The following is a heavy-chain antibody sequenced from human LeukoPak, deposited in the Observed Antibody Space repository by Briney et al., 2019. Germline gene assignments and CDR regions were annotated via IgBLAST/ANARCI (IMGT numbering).Heavy chain of an antibody. CDR2: IHYSGTT. J-gene: IGHJ6*04. CDR1: GGSITSYY. CDR3: ARVSPQVPYYYYGMNV. Sequence: PSETLYLTCSVSGGSITSYYWNGIRQPPGKGLEWIGYIHYSGTTNHNPSLQSRVTISVDTSKNQFSLQLISVTAADTAVYYCARVSPQVPYYYYGMNVWGKGTTVTVSS. V-gene: IGHV4-59*01. D-gene: IGHD2-2*01.